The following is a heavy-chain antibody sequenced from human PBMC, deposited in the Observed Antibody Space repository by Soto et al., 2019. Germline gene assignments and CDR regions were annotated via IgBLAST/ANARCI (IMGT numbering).Heavy chain of an antibody. D-gene: IGHD3-22*01. J-gene: IGHJ2*01. CDR1: GFTFSSYS. CDR2: ISSSSSTI. Sequence: GGSLRLSCAASGFTFSSYSMNWVRQAPGKGLEWVSYISSSSSTIYYADSVKGRFTISRDNAKNSLYLQMNSLRDEDTAVYYCASPETXYYYDSSGHRPNWYFDLWGRGTLVTVSS. CDR3: ASPETXYYYDSSGHRPNWYFDL. V-gene: IGHV3-48*02.